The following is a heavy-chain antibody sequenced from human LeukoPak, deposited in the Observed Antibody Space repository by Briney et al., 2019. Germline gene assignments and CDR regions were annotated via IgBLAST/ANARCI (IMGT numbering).Heavy chain of an antibody. CDR1: GFTFSSYA. Sequence: GGSLRLSCAASGFTFSSYAMSWVRQAPGKGLEWVSAISGSGGSTYYADSVKGRFTISRDNSKNTLYLQMSSLRAEDTAVYYCAKGIVDTAMVGTYYFDYWGQGTLVTVSS. J-gene: IGHJ4*02. D-gene: IGHD5-18*01. CDR3: AKGIVDTAMVGTYYFDY. V-gene: IGHV3-23*01. CDR2: ISGSGGST.